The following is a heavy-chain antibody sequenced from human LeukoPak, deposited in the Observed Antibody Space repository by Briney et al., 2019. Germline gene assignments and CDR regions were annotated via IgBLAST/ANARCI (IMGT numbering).Heavy chain of an antibody. CDR2: ISSSGRTI. D-gene: IGHD6-13*01. CDR3: ARRDSSSWYGVDY. CDR1: GFTFSDYY. V-gene: IGHV3-11*01. Sequence: GGSLRLSCAASGFTFSDYYMSWIRQAPGKGLEGVSYISSSGRTIYYADSVKGRFTISRDNAKNSLFLQMNSLTAEYTAVYYCARRDSSSWYGVDYWGQGTLVTVSS. J-gene: IGHJ4*02.